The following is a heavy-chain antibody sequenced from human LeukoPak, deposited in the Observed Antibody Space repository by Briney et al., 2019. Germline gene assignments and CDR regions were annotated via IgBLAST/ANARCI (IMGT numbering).Heavy chain of an antibody. D-gene: IGHD3-10*01. Sequence: HSGGSLRPSCAASGFTFSSYEMNWVRQAPGKGLEWVSYISSSSSTIYYADSVKGRFTISRDNAKNSLSLQMHSLRAEDTAVYFCARVDYASGEYHFDYWGQGTLVTVSS. J-gene: IGHJ4*02. CDR2: ISSSSSTI. V-gene: IGHV3-48*03. CDR3: ARVDYASGEYHFDY. CDR1: GFTFSSYE.